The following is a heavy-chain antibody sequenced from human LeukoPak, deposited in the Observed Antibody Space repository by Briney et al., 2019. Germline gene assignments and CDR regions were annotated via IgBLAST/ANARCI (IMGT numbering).Heavy chain of an antibody. D-gene: IGHD4-17*01. CDR3: ARGYGAGY. CDR2: IDHRGNT. V-gene: IGHV4-4*02. J-gene: IGHJ4*01. CDR1: GDSITNTNW. Sequence: SETLSLTCAVSGDSITNTNWWNWVRQPPGKGLEWIAEIDHRGNTNYNPSLKSRVTIAADRSKSQFSLQLTSVSAADTAVYYCARGYGAGYWGRGILVTVSA.